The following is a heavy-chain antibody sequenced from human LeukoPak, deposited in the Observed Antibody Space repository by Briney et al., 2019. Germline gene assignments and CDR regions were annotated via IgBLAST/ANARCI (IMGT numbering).Heavy chain of an antibody. D-gene: IGHD1-7*01. CDR1: GFTFSSYG. CDR2: IWYDGSNK. CDR3: AKDLSWGTGTTRGIDY. V-gene: IGHV3-33*06. Sequence: GGSLRLSCAASGFTFSSYGMHWVRQAPGKGLEGVAVIWYDGSNKYYADSVKGRFPIYRHNYKNTLYLQMNSLRAEDTAVYYCAKDLSWGTGTTRGIDYWGQGTLVSVSS. J-gene: IGHJ4*02.